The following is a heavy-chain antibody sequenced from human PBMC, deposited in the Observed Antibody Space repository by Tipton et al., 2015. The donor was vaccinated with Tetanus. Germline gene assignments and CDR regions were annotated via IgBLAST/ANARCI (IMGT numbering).Heavy chain of an antibody. CDR1: GLTLSNYG. D-gene: IGHD2-15*01. CDR2: IWHDGSHE. CDR3: ARDGSLGRAYYFDY. J-gene: IGHJ4*02. V-gene: IGHV3-33*01. Sequence: SLRLSCAASGLTLSNYGMHWVRQGPGRGLEWVAGIWHDGSHENYAESVKGRFTIFRDNSKSTLYLRMNSLRAEDTAVYFCARDGSLGRAYYFDYWGQGTLVTVSS.